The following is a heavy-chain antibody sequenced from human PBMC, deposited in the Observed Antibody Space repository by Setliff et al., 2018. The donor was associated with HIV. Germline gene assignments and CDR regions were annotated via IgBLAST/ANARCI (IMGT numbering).Heavy chain of an antibody. CDR1: GGSIEFSSYY. J-gene: IGHJ4*02. V-gene: IGHV4-39*01. Sequence: LSLTCSVSGGSIEFSSYYWGWIRLPPGKGLEWIGSAYYSGSTYYNPSLKSRLTISVDTSTNKFSLKLSSVTAADTAVYYCARLRGLNLEPFDYWGQGTLVTVSS. CDR2: AYYSGST. D-gene: IGHD1-1*01. CDR3: ARLRGLNLEPFDY.